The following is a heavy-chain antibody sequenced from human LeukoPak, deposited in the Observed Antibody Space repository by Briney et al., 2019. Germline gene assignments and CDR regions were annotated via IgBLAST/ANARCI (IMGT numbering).Heavy chain of an antibody. CDR2: ISWNSGSI. Sequence: GGSLRLSCAASGFTFDDYAMHWVRQAPGKGLEWVSGISWNSGSIGYADSVKGRFTISRDNAKNSLYLQMNSLRAEDTALYYCAKDIATVKLYYFDYWGQGTLVAVSS. CDR3: AKDIATVKLYYFDY. J-gene: IGHJ4*02. V-gene: IGHV3-9*01. CDR1: GFTFDDYA. D-gene: IGHD4-11*01.